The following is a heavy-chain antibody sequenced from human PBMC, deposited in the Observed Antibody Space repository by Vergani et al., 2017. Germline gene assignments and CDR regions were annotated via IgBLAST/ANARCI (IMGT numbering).Heavy chain of an antibody. CDR3: ARDRDLCCRNTTSCHNWFDP. V-gene: IGHV4-59*01. CDR2: VYYTGST. CDR1: GAAIKDFY. Sequence: QVQLQESGPGLVKPSETLSLTCTVSGAAIKDFYWSWFRQPPGKGLEWIGYVYYTGSTTYNPSLKSRVTISVDTSNNQFSLRMTSLTAADTSIYYCARDRDLCCRNTTSCHNWFDPWGQGSLVTVSS. D-gene: IGHD3-10*02. J-gene: IGHJ5*02.